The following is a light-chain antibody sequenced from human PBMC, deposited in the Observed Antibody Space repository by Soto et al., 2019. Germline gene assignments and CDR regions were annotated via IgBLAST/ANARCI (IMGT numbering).Light chain of an antibody. J-gene: IGLJ3*02. CDR2: DND. CDR3: GTWDNSLSAGV. CDR1: SSNIGNNY. V-gene: IGLV1-51*01. Sequence: QSVLTQPPSVSAAPGQKVSLSCSGSSSNIGNNYVSWYQQLPGTAPKLLIYDNDKRPSGIPDRFSGSKSGTSATLGITGLQTGDEADYYCGTWDNSLSAGVFGGGTKVTVL.